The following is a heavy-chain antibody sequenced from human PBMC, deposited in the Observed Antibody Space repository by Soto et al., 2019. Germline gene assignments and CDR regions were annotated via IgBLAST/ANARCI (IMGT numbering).Heavy chain of an antibody. CDR3: ARDHVVPTILFDS. D-gene: IGHD5-12*01. J-gene: IGHJ4*02. CDR2: IIPIFGTA. CDR1: GGTFSSYA. Sequence: ASVKVSCKASGGTFSSYAISWVRQAPGQGLEWMGGIIPIFGTANYAQKFQGRVTITADESTSTAYMELNTLRAEDTAVYYCARDHVVPTILFDSWGQGTLVTVSS. V-gene: IGHV1-69*13.